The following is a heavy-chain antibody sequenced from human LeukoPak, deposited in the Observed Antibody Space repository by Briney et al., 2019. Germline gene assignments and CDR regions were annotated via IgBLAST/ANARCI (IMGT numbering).Heavy chain of an antibody. Sequence: PSETLSLTCTVSGASISGHYLTWLRQPPGKGLEWIGYISRIGSTNYNPSLKSRVTISVDTSKNQFSLKLTSVTAADTAVYYCARDRISINALDMWGQGTMVTVSS. CDR2: ISRIGST. CDR1: GASISGHY. J-gene: IGHJ3*02. D-gene: IGHD1-14*01. V-gene: IGHV4-59*11. CDR3: ARDRISINALDM.